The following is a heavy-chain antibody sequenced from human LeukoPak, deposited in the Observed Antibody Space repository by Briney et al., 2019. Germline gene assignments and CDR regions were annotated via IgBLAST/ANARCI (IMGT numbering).Heavy chain of an antibody. CDR2: ISYDGSNK. J-gene: IGHJ4*02. CDR1: GFTFSSYA. V-gene: IGHV3-30*04. Sequence: PGGSLRLSCAASGFTFSSYAMHWVRQAPGKGLEWVAVISYDGSNKYYADSVKGRFTISRDNSKNTLYLQMNSLRAEDTAVYYCAREQLRSFDYWGQGTLVTVSS. D-gene: IGHD5-12*01. CDR3: AREQLRSFDY.